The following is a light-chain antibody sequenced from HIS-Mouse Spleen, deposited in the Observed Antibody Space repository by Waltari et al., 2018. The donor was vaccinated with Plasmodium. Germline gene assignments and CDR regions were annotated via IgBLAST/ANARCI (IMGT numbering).Light chain of an antibody. V-gene: IGLV3-10*01. J-gene: IGLJ3*02. CDR2: EDS. CDR1: ALPQNY. Sequence: SYELTQPPSVSVSPGQTARIPCSGDALPQNYAYWYQQKSGQPPVLVIYEDSKRPSGIPERFSGSSSGTMATLTISGAQVEDEADYYCYSTDSSGNHRVFGGGTKLTVL. CDR3: YSTDSSGNHRV.